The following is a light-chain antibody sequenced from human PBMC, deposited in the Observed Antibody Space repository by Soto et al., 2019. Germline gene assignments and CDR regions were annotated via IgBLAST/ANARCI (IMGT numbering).Light chain of an antibody. CDR3: SSYGGSNNLV. CDR1: SSDVGGYNY. CDR2: EVS. J-gene: IGLJ2*01. Sequence: QSALTQPPSASGSPGQSVTISCTGTSSDVGGYNYVSWYQQHPGKAPKLMIYEVSERPSGVPDRCSGSKSGNTASLTVSGLQAEDEADYYCSSYGGSNNLVFGGGTKLTVL. V-gene: IGLV2-8*01.